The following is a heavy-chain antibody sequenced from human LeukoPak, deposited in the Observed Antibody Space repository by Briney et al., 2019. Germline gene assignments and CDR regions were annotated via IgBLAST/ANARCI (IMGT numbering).Heavy chain of an antibody. CDR2: ISSSSSTI. CDR3: ATIIVGAPESSWYFDL. D-gene: IGHD1-26*01. Sequence: PGGSLRLSCAASGFTFSSYSMNWVRQAPGKGLEWVSYISSSSSTIYYADSVKGRFTISRDNAKNSLYLQMNSLRAEDTAVYYCATIIVGAPESSWYFDLWGRGTLVTVSS. V-gene: IGHV3-48*04. J-gene: IGHJ2*01. CDR1: GFTFSSYS.